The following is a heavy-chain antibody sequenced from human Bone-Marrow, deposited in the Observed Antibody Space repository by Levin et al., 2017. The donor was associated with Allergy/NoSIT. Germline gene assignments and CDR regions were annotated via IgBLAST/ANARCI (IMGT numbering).Heavy chain of an antibody. V-gene: IGHV4-4*07. D-gene: IGHD3-16*01. J-gene: IGHJ4*02. Sequence: RTGGSLRLSCTVSGGSISSYYWSWIRQPAGKGLEWIGRISTSGSTNYNPSLKSRVSTSVDTSKNRYSLKLSSVAAADTAVYYCARDTRPFVGPEYWGQGTLVTVSS. CDR2: ISTSGST. CDR1: GGSISSYY. CDR3: ARDTRPFVGPEY.